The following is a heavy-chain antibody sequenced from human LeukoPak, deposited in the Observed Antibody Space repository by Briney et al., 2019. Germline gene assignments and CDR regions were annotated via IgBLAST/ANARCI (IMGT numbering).Heavy chain of an antibody. D-gene: IGHD6-13*01. CDR3: AAGIAGDNWLDP. J-gene: IGHJ5*02. V-gene: IGHV4-59*01. CDR1: GGSISSYY. CDR2: IYYSGST. Sequence: SETLSLTCAVSGGSISSYYWSWIRQPPGKGLEWIGYIYYSGSTNYNPSLKSRVTISVDTSKNQFSLKLTSVTAADTAVYYCAAGIAGDNWLDPWGQGTLVTVSS.